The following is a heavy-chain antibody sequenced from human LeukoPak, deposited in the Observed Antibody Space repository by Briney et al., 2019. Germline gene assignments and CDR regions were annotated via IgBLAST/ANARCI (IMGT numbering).Heavy chain of an antibody. CDR1: GGSISSYY. D-gene: IGHD2-2*01. Sequence: SETLSHTCTVSGGSISSYYWSWIRQPAGKGLEWIGRIYTSGSTNYNPSLKSRVTMSVDTSKNQFSLKLSSVTAADTAVYYCARVGVYCSSTSCSYDAFDIWGQGTMVTVSS. CDR3: ARVGVYCSSTSCSYDAFDI. V-gene: IGHV4-4*07. CDR2: IYTSGST. J-gene: IGHJ3*02.